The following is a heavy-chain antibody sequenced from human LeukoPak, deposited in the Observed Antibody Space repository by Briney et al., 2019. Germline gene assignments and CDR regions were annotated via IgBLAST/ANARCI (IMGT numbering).Heavy chain of an antibody. J-gene: IGHJ4*02. CDR1: GFTFSSYA. Sequence: PGGSLRLSCAASGFTFSSYAMSWVRQAPGKGLEWVSAISGSGGSTYYADSVKGRFTISRDNSKNTLYLQMNSLRAEDAAVYYCALISGSYSSGYWGQGTLVTVSS. D-gene: IGHD1-26*01. V-gene: IGHV3-23*01. CDR3: ALISGSYSSGY. CDR2: ISGSGGST.